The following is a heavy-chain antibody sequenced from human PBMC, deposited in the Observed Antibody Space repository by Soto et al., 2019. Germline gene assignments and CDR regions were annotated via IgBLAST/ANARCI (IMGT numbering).Heavy chain of an antibody. CDR3: ARDMGLGGDATEFDY. V-gene: IGHV3-7*01. CDR2: MNQDGSKK. J-gene: IGHJ4*02. D-gene: IGHD2-21*02. Sequence: EVHLVESGGGLVHPGGSLRLSCAASGFSFRIYWMNWVRQAPGKGLEWVAIMNQDGSKKYYVDSVEGRFTISRDNATNALYMHMNSLRAEDTAAYYCARDMGLGGDATEFDYLGQGALVTVSA. CDR1: GFSFRIYW.